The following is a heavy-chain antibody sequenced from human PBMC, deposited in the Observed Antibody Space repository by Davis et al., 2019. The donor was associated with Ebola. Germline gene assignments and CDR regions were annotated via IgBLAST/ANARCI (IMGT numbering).Heavy chain of an antibody. V-gene: IGHV3-21*01. CDR3: ARVLLGATTPLDY. J-gene: IGHJ4*02. Sequence: GESLKISCAASGFTFSTYSMSWVRQAPGKGLEWVSSISSDSDYIYYADSAKGRFTISRDNAKNSLYLQMNSLRAEDTAVYYCARVLLGATTPLDYWGQGTLVTVSS. D-gene: IGHD1-26*01. CDR1: GFTFSTYS. CDR2: ISSDSDYI.